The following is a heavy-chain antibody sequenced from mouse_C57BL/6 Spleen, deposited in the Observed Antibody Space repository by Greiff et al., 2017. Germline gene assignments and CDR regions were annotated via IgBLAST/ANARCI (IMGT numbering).Heavy chain of an antibody. CDR2: ISSGGSYT. D-gene: IGHD1-1*01. CDR1: GFTFSSYG. V-gene: IGHV5-6*01. Sequence: EVKLMESGGDLVKPGGSLKLSCAASGFTFSSYGMSWVRQTPDKRLEWVATISSGGSYTYYPDSVKGRFTISRDNAKNTLYLQMSSLKSEDTAMYYCATITTVVDAMDYWGQGTSVTVSS. J-gene: IGHJ4*01. CDR3: ATITTVVDAMDY.